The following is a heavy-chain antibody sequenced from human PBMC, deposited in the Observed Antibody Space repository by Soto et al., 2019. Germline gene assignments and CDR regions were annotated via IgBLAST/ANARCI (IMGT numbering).Heavy chain of an antibody. Sequence: PGGSLRLSCAASGFTFSSYGMHWVRQAPGKGLEWVAVISYDGSNKYYADSVKGRFTISRDNSKNTLYLQMNSLRAEDTAVYYCAKDQIASRSWPNYFDYWAQGNLVTFSS. CDR1: GFTFSSYG. CDR2: ISYDGSNK. J-gene: IGHJ4*02. D-gene: IGHD6-13*01. CDR3: AKDQIASRSWPNYFDY. V-gene: IGHV3-30*18.